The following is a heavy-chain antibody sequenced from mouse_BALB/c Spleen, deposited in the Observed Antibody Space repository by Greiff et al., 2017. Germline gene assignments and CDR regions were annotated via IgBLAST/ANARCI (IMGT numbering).Heavy chain of an antibody. J-gene: IGHJ2*01. Sequence: EVKLVESGGGLVQPGGSRKLSCAASGFTFSSFGMHWVRQAPEKGLEWVAYISSGSSTIYYADTVKGRFTISSDNPKNTLFLQMTSLRSEDTAMYYGARDLGGLDYWGQGTTLTVSS. CDR3: ARDLGGLDY. CDR1: GFTFSSFG. D-gene: IGHD1-1*02. V-gene: IGHV5-17*02. CDR2: ISSGSSTI.